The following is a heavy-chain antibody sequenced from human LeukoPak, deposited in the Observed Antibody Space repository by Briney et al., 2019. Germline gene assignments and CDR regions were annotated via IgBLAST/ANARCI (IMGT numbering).Heavy chain of an antibody. V-gene: IGHV3-74*01. CDR2: IKSDGISR. Sequence: GGSLRLSCAASGFSFSTSWMHWVRQAPGKGLVWVSRIKSDGISRSYAGSVKGRFTVSRDNAKNTLYLQMNSLRAEDTAVYYCVRDYYYNMDVWGQGTTVTVSS. CDR1: GFSFSTSW. CDR3: VRDYYYNMDV. J-gene: IGHJ6*02.